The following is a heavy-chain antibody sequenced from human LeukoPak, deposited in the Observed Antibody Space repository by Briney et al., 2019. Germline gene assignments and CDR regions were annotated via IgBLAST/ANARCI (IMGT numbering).Heavy chain of an antibody. J-gene: IGHJ4*02. Sequence: GGSLRLSCAASGFTFTNYWMSWVRQAPGTGLEWVANIKQDGNEKYYVDSVKGRFTISRDIAENSLYLQMNSLRAEDTALYYCARGVSEYSSGWREKFDYWGQGTLVTVSS. D-gene: IGHD6-19*01. CDR3: ARGVSEYSSGWREKFDY. V-gene: IGHV3-7*03. CDR1: GFTFTNYW. CDR2: IKQDGNEK.